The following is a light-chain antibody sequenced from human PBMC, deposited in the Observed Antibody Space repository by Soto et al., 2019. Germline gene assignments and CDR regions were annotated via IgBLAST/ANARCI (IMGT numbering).Light chain of an antibody. Sequence: QSVLTQPRSASGTPGKRVTISCSGSSSNIGSSYVYWYQQLPGTAPKLVIFRNNQRPSGVPDRFSGSKSGTSASLAISGLRSEDEADYYCAGWDASLSGHVVFGGGTKLTVL. V-gene: IGLV1-47*01. CDR1: SSNIGSSY. J-gene: IGLJ2*01. CDR3: AGWDASLSGHVV. CDR2: RNN.